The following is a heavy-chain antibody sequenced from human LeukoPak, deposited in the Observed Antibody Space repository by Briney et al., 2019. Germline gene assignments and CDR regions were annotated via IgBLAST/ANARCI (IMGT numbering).Heavy chain of an antibody. CDR1: GYNFPDYW. CDR3: ARQRYCSGGTCYPDY. D-gene: IGHD2-15*01. CDR2: IFPGDSPADSHT. Sequence: GESLKISCQGSGYNFPDYWIGWVRQMPGKGLEWLGIIFPGDSPADSHTAYSPFFQGQVTMSADKSISTAYLQWSSLKASDTAMYYCARQRYCSGGTCYPDYWGQGALVTVSS. V-gene: IGHV5-51*01. J-gene: IGHJ4*02.